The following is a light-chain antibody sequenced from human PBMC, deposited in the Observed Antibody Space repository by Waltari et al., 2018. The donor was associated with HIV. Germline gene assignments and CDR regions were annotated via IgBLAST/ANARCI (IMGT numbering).Light chain of an antibody. CDR1: SSNIGAGSD. CDR2: ANY. CDR3: QSFDIRLRNWV. J-gene: IGLJ3*02. Sequence: QSVLTQPPSVSGAPGQTVTIPCTGSSSNIGAGSDVHWYQQLPGRAPRLLIHANYQRPPGVPERFSGSKSGTSASLTISGLQAEDDADYFGQSFDIRLRNWVFGGGARVTVL. V-gene: IGLV1-40*01.